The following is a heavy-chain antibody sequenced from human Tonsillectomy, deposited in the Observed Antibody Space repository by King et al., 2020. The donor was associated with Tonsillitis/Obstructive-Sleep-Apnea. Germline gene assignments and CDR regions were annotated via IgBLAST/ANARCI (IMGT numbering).Heavy chain of an antibody. CDR2: INPNSGGT. V-gene: IGHV1-2*02. CDR3: AREGGLGYCSSTSCYTVVY. J-gene: IGHJ4*02. D-gene: IGHD2-2*02. Sequence: QLVQSGAEVKKPGASVKVSCKASGYTFTGYYMHWVRQAPGQGLEWMGWINPNSGGTNYAQKFQGRVTMTRDTSISTAYMELSRLRSDDTAVYYCAREGGLGYCSSTSCYTVVYWGQGTLVTVSS. CDR1: GYTFTGYY.